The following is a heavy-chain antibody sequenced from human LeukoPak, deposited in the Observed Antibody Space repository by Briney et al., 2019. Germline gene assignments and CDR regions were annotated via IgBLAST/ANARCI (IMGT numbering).Heavy chain of an antibody. CDR1: GGSFSGYY. V-gene: IGHV4-34*01. Sequence: SETLSLTCTVSGGSFSGYYWSWIRQPPGKGLEWIGEINHSGSTNYNPSLKSRVTISVDTSKNQFSLKLSSVTAADTAVYYCARLHDSSGYYYAAREYYFDYWGQGTLVTVSS. D-gene: IGHD3-22*01. CDR3: ARLHDSSGYYYAAREYYFDY. CDR2: INHSGST. J-gene: IGHJ4*02.